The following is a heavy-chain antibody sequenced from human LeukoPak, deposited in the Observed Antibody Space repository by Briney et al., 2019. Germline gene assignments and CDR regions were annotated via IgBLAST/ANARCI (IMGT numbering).Heavy chain of an antibody. CDR1: GYTFTSYG. Sequence: ASVKVSCKASGYTFTSYGISWVRQAPGQGLEWMGWISAYNGNTNYAQKLQGRVTMTTDTSTSTAYMELRSLRSEDTAVYYCAMVSYYYDSSGYYQRYFDYWGQGTLVTVSS. CDR2: ISAYNGNT. V-gene: IGHV1-18*01. CDR3: AMVSYYYDSSGYYQRYFDY. D-gene: IGHD3-22*01. J-gene: IGHJ4*02.